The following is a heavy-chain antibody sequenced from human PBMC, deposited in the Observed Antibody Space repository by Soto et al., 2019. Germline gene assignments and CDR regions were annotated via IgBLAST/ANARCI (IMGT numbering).Heavy chain of an antibody. Sequence: QVQLQESGPGLVKPSETLSLTCTVSGASISSYYWSWIRQPAGQGLEWIGRIYNSGSTNYNPSLKSRVSMSSDTSQNQVSLNLNFVTAADTAVYFCAAQKWLQLRVRFDYWGQGILVTVSS. V-gene: IGHV4-4*07. J-gene: IGHJ4*02. D-gene: IGHD1-1*01. CDR2: IYNSGST. CDR3: AAQKWLQLRVRFDY. CDR1: GASISSYY.